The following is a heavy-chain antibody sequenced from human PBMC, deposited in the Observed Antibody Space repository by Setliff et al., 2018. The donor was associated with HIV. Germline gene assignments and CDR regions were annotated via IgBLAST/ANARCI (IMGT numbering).Heavy chain of an antibody. D-gene: IGHD2-8*01. Sequence: QPGGSLRLSCAASGFTYSNYAMHWVRQAPGKGLEWMALISYDGSNIHYADSVKGRFTISRDDSKNTLYLQMNSLRTEDTALYYCARDNGDYYYYYMDVWGKGTTVTVSS. CDR2: ISYDGSNI. CDR3: ARDNGDYYYYYMDV. V-gene: IGHV3-30*01. J-gene: IGHJ6*03. CDR1: GFTYSNYA.